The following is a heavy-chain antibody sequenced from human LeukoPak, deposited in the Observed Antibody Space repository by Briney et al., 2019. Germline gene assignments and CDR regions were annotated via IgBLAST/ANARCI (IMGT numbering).Heavy chain of an antibody. Sequence: GSSVKVSCKASGGTFSSYAISWVQQAPGQGLEWMGGIIPIFGTANYAQKFQGRVTITADESTSTAYMELSSLRSEDTAVYYCARAPLYGSGSYSPFDYWGQGTLVTVSS. J-gene: IGHJ4*02. CDR1: GGTFSSYA. CDR2: IIPIFGTA. CDR3: ARAPLYGSGSYSPFDY. D-gene: IGHD3-10*01. V-gene: IGHV1-69*01.